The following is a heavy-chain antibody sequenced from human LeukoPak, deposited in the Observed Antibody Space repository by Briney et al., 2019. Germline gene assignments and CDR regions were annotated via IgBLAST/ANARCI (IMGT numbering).Heavy chain of an antibody. CDR2: IYYSGST. V-gene: IGHV4-31*03. J-gene: IGHJ4*02. Sequence: SETLSLTCTVSSGSIRSGGYYWSWIRQHPGKGLEWIGNIYYSGSTSYNPSLKSRVTISVDTSKNQFSLKLSSVTAADTAVYYCARAPPRRMYSSSWYYPFDYWGQGTLVTVSS. D-gene: IGHD6-13*01. CDR1: SGSIRSGGYY. CDR3: ARAPPRRMYSSSWYYPFDY.